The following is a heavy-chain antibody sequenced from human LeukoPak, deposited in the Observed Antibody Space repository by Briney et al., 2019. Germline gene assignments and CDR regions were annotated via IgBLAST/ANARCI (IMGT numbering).Heavy chain of an antibody. J-gene: IGHJ4*02. CDR3: ARGTNWSLLDFDF. CDR2: IGSISNNYK. D-gene: IGHD3-3*01. CDR1: GFTFSTYN. Sequence: GGSLRLSCEASGFTFSTYNMHWVRQAPGKRLEWVSTIGSISNNYKYYADSVKGRFTISRDNAKNSLYLQMNSLGAEDTAVYFCARGTNWSLLDFDFWGQGTLVTVSS. V-gene: IGHV3-21*01.